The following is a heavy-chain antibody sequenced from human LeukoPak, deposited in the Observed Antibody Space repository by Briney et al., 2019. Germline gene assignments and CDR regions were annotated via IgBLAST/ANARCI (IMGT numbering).Heavy chain of an antibody. CDR3: AAYCSSTSCYDY. Sequence: SVKVSCKASGGTFSSYAITWVRQAPGQGLEWMGRIIPILGIANYAQKFQGRVTITADKSTSTAYMQLSSLRSEDTAVYYCAAYCSSTSCYDYWGQGTLVTVSS. CDR2: IIPILGIA. CDR1: GGTFSSYA. D-gene: IGHD2-2*01. V-gene: IGHV1-69*04. J-gene: IGHJ4*02.